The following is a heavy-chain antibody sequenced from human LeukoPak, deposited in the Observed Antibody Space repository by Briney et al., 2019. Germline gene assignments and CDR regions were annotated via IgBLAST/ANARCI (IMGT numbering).Heavy chain of an antibody. CDR1: GFTFSNYW. D-gene: IGHD2-2*01. Sequence: PGGSLRLSCAASGFTFSNYWMHWVRQAPGKGLVWVSRINSDGSSTSYADSVRGRFTISRDNAKNTLYLQMNSLRAEDTAVYYCARVGDIYFSRISCSLDYWGQGALVTVSS. J-gene: IGHJ4*02. CDR3: ARVGDIYFSRISCSLDY. CDR2: INSDGSST. V-gene: IGHV3-74*01.